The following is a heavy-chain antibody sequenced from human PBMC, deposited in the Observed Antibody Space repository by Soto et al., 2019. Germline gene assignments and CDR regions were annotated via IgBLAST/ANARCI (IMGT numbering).Heavy chain of an antibody. V-gene: IGHV1-3*01. Sequence: ASVKVSCKASGYTLTSYAMHWVRQAPGQRLEWMGWINAGNGNTKYSQKFQGRVTITRDTSASTAYMELSSLRSEDTAVYYCARDYYGSGSYDENRFDPWGQGTLVTVSS. CDR2: INAGNGNT. CDR3: ARDYYGSGSYDENRFDP. D-gene: IGHD3-10*01. CDR1: GYTLTSYA. J-gene: IGHJ5*02.